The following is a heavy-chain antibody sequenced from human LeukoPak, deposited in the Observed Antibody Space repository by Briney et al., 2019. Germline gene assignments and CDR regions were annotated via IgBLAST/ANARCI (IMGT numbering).Heavy chain of an antibody. Sequence: ASVKVSCKASGHTFTGYYMHWVRQATGQGLEWMGWMNPNSGNTGYAQKFQGRVTITRNTSISTAYMELSSLRSEDTAVYYCARGPPLRYFDWFGILRPGDDAFDIWGQGTMVTVSS. CDR2: MNPNSGNT. CDR1: GHTFTGYY. D-gene: IGHD3-9*01. CDR3: ARGPPLRYFDWFGILRPGDDAFDI. V-gene: IGHV1-8*03. J-gene: IGHJ3*02.